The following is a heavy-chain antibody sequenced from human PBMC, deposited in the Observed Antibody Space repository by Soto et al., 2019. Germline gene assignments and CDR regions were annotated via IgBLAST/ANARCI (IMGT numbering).Heavy chain of an antibody. CDR2: MDLHGRAT. Sequence: EVQLVESGGGLVQPGGSLRVSCAASGFAFSAYWMAWVRQAPGKGLERVATMDLHGRATYYVDSVEGRFTISRDNAENSLYLQMDGLRAEDTAMYFCAREDWYHFDYWGQGVPVTVSS. CDR1: GFAFSAYW. J-gene: IGHJ4*02. CDR3: AREDWYHFDY. V-gene: IGHV3-7*03. D-gene: IGHD6-13*01.